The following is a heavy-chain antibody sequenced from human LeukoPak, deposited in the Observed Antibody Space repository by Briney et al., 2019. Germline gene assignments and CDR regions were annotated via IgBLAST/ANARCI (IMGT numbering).Heavy chain of an antibody. V-gene: IGHV4-59*08. J-gene: IGHJ3*02. CDR3: IGSPRDFAAFDI. CDR2: IYYSGST. D-gene: IGHD1-14*01. Sequence: PSETLSLTCTVSGGSISSYYWSWIRQPPGKGLEWIGYIYYSGSTNYNPSLKSRVTISVGTSKNQFSLKLSSVTAADTAVYYCIGSPRDFAAFDIWGQGTMVTVSS. CDR1: GGSISSYY.